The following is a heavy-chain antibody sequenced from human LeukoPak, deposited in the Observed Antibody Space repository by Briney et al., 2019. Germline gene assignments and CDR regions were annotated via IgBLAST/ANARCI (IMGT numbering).Heavy chain of an antibody. CDR3: ARDRGVAARYIDY. CDR1: GFTFSSYG. Sequence: GGSLRLSCAASGFTFSSYGMHWVRQAPGKGLEWVAVIRYDGSNKYYADSVKGRFTISRDNSKNTLYLQMNSLRAEDTAVYYCARDRGVAARYIDYWGQGTLVTVSS. V-gene: IGHV3-33*01. D-gene: IGHD6-19*01. CDR2: IRYDGSNK. J-gene: IGHJ4*02.